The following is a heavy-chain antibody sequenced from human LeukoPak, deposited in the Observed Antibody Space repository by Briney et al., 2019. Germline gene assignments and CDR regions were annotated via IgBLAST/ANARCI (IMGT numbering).Heavy chain of an antibody. J-gene: IGHJ4*02. D-gene: IGHD2/OR15-2a*01. V-gene: IGHV4-59*02. CDR3: SEGYFEPFDH. CDR1: GASVSSSY. Sequence: SETLSLTCVVSGASVSSSYWNWIRQLPGKGLEWIGCLSYTGKTDYNPSLTSRVTISLDTSKNQVSLKLRSVTAADTAVYYCSEGYFEPFDHWGQGTLVAVSS. CDR2: LSYTGKT.